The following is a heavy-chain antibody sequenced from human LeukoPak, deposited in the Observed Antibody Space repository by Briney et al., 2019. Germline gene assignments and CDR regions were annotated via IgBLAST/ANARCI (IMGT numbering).Heavy chain of an antibody. D-gene: IGHD2-21*01. CDR2: ISDNEGRT. Sequence: PGGSLRLSCAASGFTFNYYAMSWGRQAPGKGLEWVSGISDNEGRTYYTDSVKCRFTISRDNAKNTVYLQMHNLRADDTAVYFCARHDRFIPYSGQGTLVTVSS. CDR3: ARHDRFIPY. V-gene: IGHV3-23*01. CDR1: GFTFNYYA. J-gene: IGHJ4*02.